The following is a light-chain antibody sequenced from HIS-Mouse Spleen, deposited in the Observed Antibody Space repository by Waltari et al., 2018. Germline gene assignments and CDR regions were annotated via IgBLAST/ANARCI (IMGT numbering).Light chain of an antibody. CDR3: YSTDSSGNHRV. CDR2: EAS. V-gene: IGLV3-10*01. Sequence: SYELTQPPSVSVSPVQTARTTCSVHASPKKYAYWYQQKSGQAPVLVIDEASKRPTGNHERFDGSSSGTMATLTISGAQVEDEADYYCYSTDSSGNHRVFGGGTKLTVL. CDR1: ASPKKY. J-gene: IGLJ2*01.